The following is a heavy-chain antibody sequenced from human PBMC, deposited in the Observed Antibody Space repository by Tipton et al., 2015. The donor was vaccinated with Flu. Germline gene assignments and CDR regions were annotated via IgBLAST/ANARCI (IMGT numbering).Heavy chain of an antibody. CDR1: GGSVSSGGYY. CDR3: ARGGLGDITIFGVVSSAYYYYGMDV. CDR2: IYTSGST. Sequence: TLSLTCTVSGGSVSSGGYYWSWIRQPAGKGLEWIGRIYTSGSTNYNPSLKSRVTISVDTSKNQLSLKLSSVTAADTAVYYCARGGLGDITIFGVVSSAYYYYGMDVWGQGTTVTVS. J-gene: IGHJ6*02. V-gene: IGHV4-61*02. D-gene: IGHD3-3*01.